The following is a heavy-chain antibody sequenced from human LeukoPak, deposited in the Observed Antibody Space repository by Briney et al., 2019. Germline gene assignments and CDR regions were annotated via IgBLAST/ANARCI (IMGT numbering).Heavy chain of an antibody. CDR2: IYHSGTT. J-gene: IGHJ4*02. Sequence: SPSETLSLTCTVSGYSISSGYYWGWIRQPPGKGLEWIGSIYHSGTTYYNPSLKSRVNISVDTSKNHFSLKLSSVTAADTAVYYCAKENGGVIAITLDYWGQGTLVTVSS. CDR3: AKENGGVIAITLDY. D-gene: IGHD3-16*02. CDR1: GYSISSGYY. V-gene: IGHV4-38-2*02.